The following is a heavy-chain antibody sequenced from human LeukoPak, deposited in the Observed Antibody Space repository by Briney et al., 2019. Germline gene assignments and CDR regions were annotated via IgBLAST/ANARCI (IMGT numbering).Heavy chain of an antibody. CDR3: ARYREPDLTPIYYYYYGMDV. CDR2: ISAYNGNT. V-gene: IGHV1-18*01. Sequence: ASVKVSCKASGYTFTSYGISWVRQAPGQGLEWMGWISAYNGNTNYAQKLQGRVTMTTDTSTSTAYMELRSLRSDDTAVYYCARYREPDLTPIYYYYYGMDVWGQGTTVTVSS. J-gene: IGHJ6*02. D-gene: IGHD1-14*01. CDR1: GYTFTSYG.